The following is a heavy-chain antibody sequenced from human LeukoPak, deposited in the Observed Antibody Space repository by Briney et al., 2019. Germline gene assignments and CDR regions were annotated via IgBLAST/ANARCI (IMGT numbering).Heavy chain of an antibody. V-gene: IGHV4-59*12. Sequence: PSETLSLTCTVSGGSISSYYWSWIRQPPGKGLEWIGYIYYSGSTNYNPSLKSRVTISVDTSKNQFSLKLSSVIAADTAVYYCARAPGAALDWGQGTLVTVSS. J-gene: IGHJ4*02. CDR2: IYYSGST. D-gene: IGHD2-15*01. CDR3: ARAPGAALD. CDR1: GGSISSYY.